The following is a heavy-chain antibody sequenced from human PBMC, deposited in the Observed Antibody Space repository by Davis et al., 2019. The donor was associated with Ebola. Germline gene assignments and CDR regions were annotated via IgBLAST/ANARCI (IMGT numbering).Heavy chain of an antibody. CDR2: TIPIFGKV. CDR1: GGNFSRNG. CDR3: TRDYYDDSDYPSRYFDL. D-gene: IGHD3-22*01. J-gene: IGHJ2*01. V-gene: IGHV1-69*13. Sequence: AASVKVSCKASGGNFSRNGFSWVRQAPGQGLEWMGGTIPIFGKVNYAQKLQGRVSITADESTSTTYMELSSLRSEDTAVYYCTRDYYDDSDYPSRYFDLWGRGTLVTVSS.